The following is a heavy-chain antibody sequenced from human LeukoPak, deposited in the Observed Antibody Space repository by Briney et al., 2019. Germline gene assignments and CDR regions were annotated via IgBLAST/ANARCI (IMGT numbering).Heavy chain of an antibody. CDR3: ARALDSSSSRYQAFEY. CDR2: IKQDGSEK. D-gene: IGHD2-2*01. V-gene: IGHV3-7*01. J-gene: IGHJ4*02. CDR1: GFTFSSYG. Sequence: GGSLRLSCAASGFTFSSYGMHWVRQAPGKGLEWVASIKQDGSEKYYVDSVKGRFTISRDSAKKSLYLQMNNLRAEDTAVYYCARALDSSSSRYQAFEYWGQGTPVTVSS.